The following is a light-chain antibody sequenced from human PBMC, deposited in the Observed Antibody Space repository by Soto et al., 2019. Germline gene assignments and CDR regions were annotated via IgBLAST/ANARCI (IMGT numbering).Light chain of an antibody. J-gene: IGKJ1*01. CDR2: DVS. Sequence: DIQMTQSPSTLSASVGDRVTMICRASQSISACLAWYQQKPGKAPKLLISDVSILESGVPSRFSGSGFGTEFTLTISSLQPDDFATYYCQQYDRRSPKTFGQGTKVDIK. CDR3: QQYDRRSPKT. V-gene: IGKV1-5*02. CDR1: QSISAC.